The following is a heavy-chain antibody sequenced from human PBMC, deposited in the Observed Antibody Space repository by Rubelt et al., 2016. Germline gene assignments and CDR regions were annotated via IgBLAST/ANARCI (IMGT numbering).Heavy chain of an antibody. V-gene: IGHV1-46*01. CDR2: VDPSRGGT. Sequence: QVQLVQSGAEVKKPGSSVKVSCKASGGTFSSYAISWVRQAPGPGLEWLGLVDPSRGGTDFAQKFQGRVTITRETSTNTVDMVLISLISDDTAVYYCARYQEGVSLDFWGQGTLVTVSS. D-gene: IGHD2-8*01. CDR3: ARYQEGVSLDF. CDR1: GGTFSSYA. J-gene: IGHJ4*02.